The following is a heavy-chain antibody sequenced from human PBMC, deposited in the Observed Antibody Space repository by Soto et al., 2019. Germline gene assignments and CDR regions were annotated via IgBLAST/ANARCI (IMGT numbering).Heavy chain of an antibody. Sequence: QVQLQESGPGLVKPSETLSLTCTVSGGSVTSGIWSWLRQPPGKALEWIGHISYDGGTNNSPSLRSRVAISFDTSGNHFSLHLSSVTAADSAVYYCTRDNRGACFYSCGQGTLVSVSS. CDR3: TRDNRGACFYS. CDR2: ISYDGGT. CDR1: GGSVTSGI. V-gene: IGHV4-61*03. J-gene: IGHJ5*01.